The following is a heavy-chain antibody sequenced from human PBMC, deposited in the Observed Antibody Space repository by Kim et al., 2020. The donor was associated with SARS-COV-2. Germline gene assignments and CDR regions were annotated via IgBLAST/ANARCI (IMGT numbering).Heavy chain of an antibody. Sequence: SVKVSCKASGGTFSSYAISWVRQAPGQGLEWMGRIIPMFGIANYAQKFQGRVTITADKSTSTACMELSSLRSEDTAVYYCARASFFYDSSGYHFDYWGQGTLVTVSS. D-gene: IGHD3-22*01. V-gene: IGHV1-69*04. CDR3: ARASFFYDSSGYHFDY. CDR2: IIPMFGIA. CDR1: GGTFSSYA. J-gene: IGHJ4*02.